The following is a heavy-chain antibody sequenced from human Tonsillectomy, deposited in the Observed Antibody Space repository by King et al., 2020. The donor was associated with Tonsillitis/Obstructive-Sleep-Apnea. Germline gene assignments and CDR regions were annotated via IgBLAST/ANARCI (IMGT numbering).Heavy chain of an antibody. J-gene: IGHJ6*02. V-gene: IGHV3-23*04. CDR1: GFTFSSYA. CDR3: AKWTLGGYDSEDYNYGMDV. D-gene: IGHD5-12*01. CDR2: ISGRGGST. Sequence: VQLVESGGGLVQPGGSLRLSCAASGFTFSSYAMSWVRQAPGKGLEWVSAISGRGGSTYYADSVKGRFTISRDNSKNTLYLQMNSLRAEDTAVYYYAKWTLGGYDSEDYNYGMDVWGQGTTVTVSS.